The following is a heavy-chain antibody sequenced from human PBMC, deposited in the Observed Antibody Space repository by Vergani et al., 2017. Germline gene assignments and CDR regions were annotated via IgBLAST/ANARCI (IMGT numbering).Heavy chain of an antibody. D-gene: IGHD1-1*01. CDR2: INPNRDGA. J-gene: IGHJ4*02. CDR3: ARGDTTF. Sequence: QAHLVQSGAEVRKPGASVKVSCKASGYLFTGYYIHWVRQAPGQGLEWMGWINPNRDGANYAQKFQGRVTMTRDTSISTAYMELSRLRSDDTAVYYCARGDTTFWGQGTLVTVSS. V-gene: IGHV1-2*02. CDR1: GYLFTGYY.